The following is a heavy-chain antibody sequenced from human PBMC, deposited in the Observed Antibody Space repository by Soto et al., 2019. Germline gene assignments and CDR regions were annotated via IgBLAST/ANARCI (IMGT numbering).Heavy chain of an antibody. J-gene: IGHJ4*02. D-gene: IGHD2-15*01. CDR1: GFPFSSHG. V-gene: IGHV3-30*03. CDR2: ISYDGSNK. Sequence: QVQLVESGGGVVQPGRSLRHSCAASGFPFSSHGMHWVRQAPGKGLDWVALISYDGSNKYYADSVKGRFTISRDNSKHTLYLEMSSLRVEDTAVYYCAGGQYYFDYCGQGTLVSVSS. CDR3: AGGQYYFDY.